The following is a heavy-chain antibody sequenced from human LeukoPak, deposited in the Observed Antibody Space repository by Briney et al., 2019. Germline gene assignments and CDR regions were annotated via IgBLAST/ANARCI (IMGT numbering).Heavy chain of an antibody. J-gene: IGHJ6*03. CDR3: AREWRHFRHYFYSYYMDV. V-gene: IGHV3-48*03. D-gene: IGHD3-22*01. Sequence: GGSLRLSCAASGFTFSSYEMNWVRQAPGKGLEWVSYISSSGSTIYYADSVKGRFTISRDNAKNSLYLQMNSLRAEDTAVYYCAREWRHFRHYFYSYYMDVWGKGTTVTISS. CDR2: ISSSGSTI. CDR1: GFTFSSYE.